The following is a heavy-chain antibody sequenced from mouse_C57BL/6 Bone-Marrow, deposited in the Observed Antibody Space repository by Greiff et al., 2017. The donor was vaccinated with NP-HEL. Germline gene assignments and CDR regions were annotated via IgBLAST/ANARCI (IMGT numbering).Heavy chain of an antibody. V-gene: IGHV1-19*01. CDR3: ARRIYYGYDGDWYFDV. Sequence: EVQLQQSGPVLVKPGASVKMSCKASGYTFTDYYMNWVKQSHGKSLEWIGVINPYNGGTSYNQKFKGKATLTVDKSSSTAYMELNSLTSEDSAVYYCARRIYYGYDGDWYFDVWGTGTTVTVSS. D-gene: IGHD2-2*01. J-gene: IGHJ1*03. CDR1: GYTFTDYY. CDR2: INPYNGGT.